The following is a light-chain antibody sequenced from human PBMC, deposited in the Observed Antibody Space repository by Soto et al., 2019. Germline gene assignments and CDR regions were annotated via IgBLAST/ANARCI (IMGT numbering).Light chain of an antibody. V-gene: IGLV2-8*01. Sequence: QSALTQPPSASESPGQSVTISCTGTSSDVGAYKYVSWYQQYPGKAPKLMIYEVTKRPSGVPVRFSGSKSANTASLTVSGLQAEDEADYYCTSYVGNDIWVFGGGTKLTVL. CDR3: TSYVGNDIWV. J-gene: IGLJ3*02. CDR2: EVT. CDR1: SSDVGAYKY.